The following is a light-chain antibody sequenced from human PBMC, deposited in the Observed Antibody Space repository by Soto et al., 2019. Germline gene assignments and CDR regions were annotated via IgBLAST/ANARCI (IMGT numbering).Light chain of an antibody. J-gene: IGLJ1*01. CDR1: SRDVGGYNY. CDR2: EVS. CDR3: SSYTSSSTFYV. V-gene: IGLV2-14*01. Sequence: QSALTQPASVSGSPGQSITISCTGSSRDVGGYNYVSWYQQHPGKAPKLMIYEVSNRPSGVSNRFSGSKSGNTASLTISGLQAEDEADYYCSSYTSSSTFYVFGTGTKVTVL.